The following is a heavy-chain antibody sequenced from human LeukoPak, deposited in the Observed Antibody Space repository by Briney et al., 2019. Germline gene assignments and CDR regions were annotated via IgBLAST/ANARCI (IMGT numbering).Heavy chain of an antibody. CDR1: GFTFSNYA. CDR3: AKTPPYDSSGYYY. D-gene: IGHD3-22*01. V-gene: IGHV3-23*01. Sequence: GGSLRLSCAASGFTFSNYATSWVRQAPGKGLEWVSAISGSGGSTYYADSVKGRFTISRDNSKNTLYLQMNSLRAEDTAVYYCAKTPPYDSSGYYYWGQGTPVTVSS. CDR2: ISGSGGST. J-gene: IGHJ4*02.